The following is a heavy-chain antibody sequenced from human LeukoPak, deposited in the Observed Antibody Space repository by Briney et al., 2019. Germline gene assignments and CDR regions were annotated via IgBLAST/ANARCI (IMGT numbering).Heavy chain of an antibody. D-gene: IGHD3-10*01. CDR3: ARDDYGSGSYSTFDY. V-gene: IGHV4-4*07. Sequence: SETLSLTCTVSSGSINSYYGSWIRQPAGKGLEWIGRIYTSGSTNYNPSLKSRVTMSVDTSKNQFSLKLSSVTPAHTAVYYCARDDYGSGSYSTFDYWGQGTLVTVSS. CDR2: IYTSGST. CDR1: SGSINSYY. J-gene: IGHJ4*02.